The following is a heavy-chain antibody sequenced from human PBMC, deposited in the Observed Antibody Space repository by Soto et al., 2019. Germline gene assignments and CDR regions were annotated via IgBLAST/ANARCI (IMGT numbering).Heavy chain of an antibody. CDR2: MSYDGSDT. J-gene: IGHJ6*02. CDR3: ARGGRYRENYYFGMDV. CDR1: GFIFSNNG. Sequence: PGGSLRLSCVGSGFIFSNNGMHWVRQTPGKGLEWVAFMSYDGSDTFYADSVKGRFTISRDNAKNTLYLHMDSLRAEDTAVYYCARGGRYRENYYFGMDVWGQGTTVTVSS. V-gene: IGHV3-33*08. D-gene: IGHD1-26*01.